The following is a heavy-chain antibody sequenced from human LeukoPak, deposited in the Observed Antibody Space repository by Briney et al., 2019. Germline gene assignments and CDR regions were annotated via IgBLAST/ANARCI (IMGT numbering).Heavy chain of an antibody. CDR2: IYYSGST. J-gene: IGHJ6*03. Sequence: SETLSLTCTVSGGSISSSSYYWSWIRQPPGKGLEWIGSIYYSGSTYYNPSLKSRVTISVDTSKNQFSLKLSSVTAADTAVFYCARVTYGDYYYYYYYMDVWGKGTTVTVSS. V-gene: IGHV4-39*07. CDR1: GGSISSSSYY. D-gene: IGHD4-17*01. CDR3: ARVTYGDYYYYYYYMDV.